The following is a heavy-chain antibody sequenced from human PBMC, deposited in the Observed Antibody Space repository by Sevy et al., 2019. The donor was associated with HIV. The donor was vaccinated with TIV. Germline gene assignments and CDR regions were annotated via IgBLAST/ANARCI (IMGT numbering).Heavy chain of an antibody. CDR2: IIPIFGTA. V-gene: IGHV1-69*06. D-gene: IGHD6-13*01. CDR3: AGAFSQQLVLPDWFDP. Sequence: ASVKVSCKASGGTFSSYAISWVRQAPGQGLEWMGGIIPIFGTANYAQKFQGRVTITAHKSTSTAYMELSSLRSEDTVVYYCAGAFSQQLVLPDWFDPWGQGTLVTVSS. J-gene: IGHJ5*02. CDR1: GGTFSSYA.